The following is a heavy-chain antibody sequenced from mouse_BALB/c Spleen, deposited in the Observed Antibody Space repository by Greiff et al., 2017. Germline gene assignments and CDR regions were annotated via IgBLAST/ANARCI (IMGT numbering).Heavy chain of an antibody. J-gene: IGHJ4*01. CDR2: INSNGGST. Sequence: VQLMESGGGLVQPGGSLKLSCAASGFTFSSYGMSWVRQTPDKRLELVATINSNGGSTYYPDSVKGRFTISRDNAKNTLYLQMSSLKSEDTAMYYCARPSLLRLHYYAMDYWGQGTSVTVSS. V-gene: IGHV5-6-3*01. CDR3: ARPSLLRLHYYAMDY. D-gene: IGHD1-2*01. CDR1: GFTFSSYG.